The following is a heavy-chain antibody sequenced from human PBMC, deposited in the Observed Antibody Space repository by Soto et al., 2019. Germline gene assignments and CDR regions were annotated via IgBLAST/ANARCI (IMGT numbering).Heavy chain of an antibody. V-gene: IGHV4-59*01. Sequence: PSETLSLTCTVSGGSISSYYWSWIRQPPGKGLEWIGYIYYSGSTNYNPSLKSRVTISVDTSKNQFSLKLSSVTAADTAVDYCARGWGYDCCGYYLPPPQYWGQGTLVTVSS. CDR1: GGSISSYY. CDR2: IYYSGST. CDR3: ARGWGYDCCGYYLPPPQY. D-gene: IGHD3-22*01. J-gene: IGHJ4*02.